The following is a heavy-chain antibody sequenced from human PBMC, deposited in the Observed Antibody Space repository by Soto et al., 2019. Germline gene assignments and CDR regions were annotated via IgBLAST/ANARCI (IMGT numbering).Heavy chain of an antibody. CDR2: ISGSGGST. V-gene: IGHV3-23*01. D-gene: IGHD2-2*01. J-gene: IGHJ6*02. CDR3: AKISLPAAILPHYYYGMDV. CDR1: GFTFSSYA. Sequence: GGSLRLSCAASGFTFSSYAMSWVRQAPGKGLEWVSAISGSGGSTYYADSVKGRFTISRDNSKNTLYLQMNSLRAEDTAVYYCAKISLPAAILPHYYYGMDVWGQGTTVTVSS.